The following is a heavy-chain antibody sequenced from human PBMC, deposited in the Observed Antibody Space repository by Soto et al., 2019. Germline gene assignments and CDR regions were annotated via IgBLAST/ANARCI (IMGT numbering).Heavy chain of an antibody. Sequence: GGSLRLSCAASGFTFSSYAMSWVRQAPGKGLEWVSHISNSGRSTEYADSVKGRFTISRDNSKNTLYLQMNSLRAEDTAIYYCAKDALAYYDFWSWGQGTLVTVSS. J-gene: IGHJ4*02. CDR1: GFTFSSYA. CDR3: AKDALAYYDFWS. D-gene: IGHD3-3*01. CDR2: ISNSGRST. V-gene: IGHV3-23*01.